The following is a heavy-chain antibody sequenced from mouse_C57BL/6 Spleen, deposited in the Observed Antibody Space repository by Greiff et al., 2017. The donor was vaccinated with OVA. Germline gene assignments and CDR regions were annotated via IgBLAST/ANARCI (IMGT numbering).Heavy chain of an antibody. CDR2: IDPSDSYT. CDR1: GYTFTSCW. J-gene: IGHJ2*01. CDR3: ARSYIFDY. Sequence: QVQLKQPGAELVKPGASVKLSCKASGYTFTSCWMQWVKQRPGQGLEWIGEIDPSDSYTNYNQKFKGKATLTVDTSSSTAYMQLSSLTSEDSAVYYCARSYIFDYWGQGTTLTVSS. D-gene: IGHD2-10*01. V-gene: IGHV1-50*01.